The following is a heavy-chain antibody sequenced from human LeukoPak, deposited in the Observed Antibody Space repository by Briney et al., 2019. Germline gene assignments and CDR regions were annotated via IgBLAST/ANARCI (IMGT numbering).Heavy chain of an antibody. J-gene: IGHJ4*02. CDR2: ISWNSGSI. CDR3: ARDSVSGSYHFDY. D-gene: IGHD1-26*01. V-gene: IGHV3-9*01. CDR1: GFTFDDYA. Sequence: PGRSLRLSCAASGFTFDDYAMPWVRQAPGKGLEWVSGISWNSGSIGYADSVKGRLTISRDNAKNSLYLQMNSLRAEDTAVYYCARDSVSGSYHFDYWGQGTLVTVSS.